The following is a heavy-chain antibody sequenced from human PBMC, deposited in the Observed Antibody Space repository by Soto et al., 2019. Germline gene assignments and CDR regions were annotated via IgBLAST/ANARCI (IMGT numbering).Heavy chain of an antibody. Sequence: ASVKVSCKSSGYAFTGYYIHWVRQAPGQGLEWMGWINPNSGDTNYAQKFQGRVTMTRDTSFSTAYTGLSSLRSDDTAVYYCATRYSYVHFWGQGTLVPVSS. CDR2: INPNSGDT. CDR1: GYAFTGYY. V-gene: IGHV1-2*02. J-gene: IGHJ4*02. D-gene: IGHD5-18*01. CDR3: ATRYSYVHF.